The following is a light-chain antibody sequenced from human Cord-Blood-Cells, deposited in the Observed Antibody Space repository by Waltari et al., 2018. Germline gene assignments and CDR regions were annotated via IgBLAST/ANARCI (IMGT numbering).Light chain of an antibody. V-gene: IGKV1-39*01. CDR3: QQSYSTLT. J-gene: IGKJ4*01. CDR2: AAS. Sequence: DFQMTQSPSSLSASVGDRVTITCRESQSISSYLNWYQQKPGKAHKLLIYAASSLQSGVPARFSGSGSGTDFTLTISSLQPEDFATYYCQQSYSTLTFGGGTKVEIK. CDR1: QSISSY.